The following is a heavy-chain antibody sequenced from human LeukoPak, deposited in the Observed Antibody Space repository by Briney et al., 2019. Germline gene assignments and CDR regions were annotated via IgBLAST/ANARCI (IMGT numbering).Heavy chain of an antibody. CDR2: IKQDGSEK. V-gene: IGHV3-7*01. J-gene: IGHJ4*02. CDR3: ARELAVAGV. D-gene: IGHD6-19*01. Sequence: PGGSLRLSCAASGFTFSNYWMSWVRQAPGKGLEWVANIKQDGSEKYYVDSVKGRFTISRENAKNSLYLQMNSLRAEDTAVYYCARELAVAGVWGQGTLVTVSS. CDR1: GFTFSNYW.